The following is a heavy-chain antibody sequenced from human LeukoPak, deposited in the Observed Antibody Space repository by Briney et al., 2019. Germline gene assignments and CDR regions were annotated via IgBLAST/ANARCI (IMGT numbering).Heavy chain of an antibody. D-gene: IGHD6-19*01. J-gene: IGHJ4*02. V-gene: IGHV4-39*07. CDR1: GGSISSSSYY. CDR2: IYYSATT. Sequence: ASETLSLTCTVSGGSISSSSYYWGWIRQPPGKGLEWIGSIYYSATTYYNPSLKSRVTISVDTSKNQFSLKLGSVTAADTAVYYCASEEGIAVAGTSYWGQGTLVTVSS. CDR3: ASEEGIAVAGTSY.